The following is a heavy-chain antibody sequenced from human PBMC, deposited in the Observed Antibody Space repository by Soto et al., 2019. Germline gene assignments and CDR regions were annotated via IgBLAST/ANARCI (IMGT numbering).Heavy chain of an antibody. CDR1: GGSISTVT. J-gene: IGHJ4*02. CDR3: TKGPSGDKVDS. Sequence: QVQLQESGPGLVKPSQTLSLTCTVSGGSISTVTYAWIRQPPDKGLEWIGHIYSGGNIYYNPSLRGRVTISVDTSTNQFSLNLNSVSAADTAVYYCTKGPSGDKVDSWGQGTLVTVSS. D-gene: IGHD7-27*01. V-gene: IGHV4-30-4*01. CDR2: IYSGGNI.